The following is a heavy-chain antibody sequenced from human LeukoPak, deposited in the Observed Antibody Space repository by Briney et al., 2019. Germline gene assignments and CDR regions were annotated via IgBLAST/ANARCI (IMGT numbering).Heavy chain of an antibody. CDR2: INQDGSER. Sequence: PGGSLRLSCEASGFTLSSCWMSWVRQAPGKGLEWVANINQDGSERYYLNSVKGRFTISRDDAKNSLYMQINGLRAEDTALYYCARNSGGYRYGYEDYWGQGTLVTVSS. J-gene: IGHJ4*02. V-gene: IGHV3-7*01. CDR1: GFTLSSCW. CDR3: ARNSGGYRYGYEDY. D-gene: IGHD5-18*01.